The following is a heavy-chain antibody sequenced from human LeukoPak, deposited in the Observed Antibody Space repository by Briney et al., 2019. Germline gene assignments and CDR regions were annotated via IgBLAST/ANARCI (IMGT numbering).Heavy chain of an antibody. J-gene: IGHJ4*02. V-gene: IGHV3-11*03. Sequence: GGSLRLSCVASGFTFSDYHMSWIRQALGKGLEWVSYISSSSSYTNYADSVKGRFTISRDSAKNSLYLQMNSLRAEDTAVYYCARSTLYDILTEYYFDYWGQGTLVTVSS. D-gene: IGHD3-9*01. CDR3: ARSTLYDILTEYYFDY. CDR1: GFTFSDYH. CDR2: ISSSSSYT.